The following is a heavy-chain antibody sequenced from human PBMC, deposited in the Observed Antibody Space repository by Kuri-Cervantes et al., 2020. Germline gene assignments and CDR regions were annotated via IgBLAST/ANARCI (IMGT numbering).Heavy chain of an antibody. CDR2: VKHDGSEK. Sequence: GGSLRLSCAASGFSFSNYWMSWVRQAPGKGLEWVANVKHDGSEKYYVDSVKGRFTISRDNSENSLYLQMNSLRAEDTAVYYCARERVGDTDYFDNWGQGTLVTVSS. CDR1: GFSFSNYW. D-gene: IGHD1-26*01. V-gene: IGHV3-7*01. CDR3: ARERVGDTDYFDN. J-gene: IGHJ4*02.